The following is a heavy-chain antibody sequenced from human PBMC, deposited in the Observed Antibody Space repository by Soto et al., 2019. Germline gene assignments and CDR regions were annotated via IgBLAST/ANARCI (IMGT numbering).Heavy chain of an antibody. CDR2: SIPLFGIT. CDR1: GGTFSSHG. Sequence: QVQLVQSGAEVKKPGSSVKVSCKASGGTFSSHGFNWVRQAPGQGLEWIGGSIPLFGITNHTQKFQDRITITADASATTAYLELRGLSSDGTAVYYCASDRGYGLANWGQGTLVTVSS. CDR3: ASDRGYGLAN. V-gene: IGHV1-69*12. J-gene: IGHJ4*02. D-gene: IGHD2-15*01.